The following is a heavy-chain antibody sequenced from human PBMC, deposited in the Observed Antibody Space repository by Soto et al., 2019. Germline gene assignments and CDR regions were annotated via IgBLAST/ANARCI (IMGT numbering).Heavy chain of an antibody. CDR1: GGSISSYY. V-gene: IGHV4-59*01. J-gene: IGHJ6*02. D-gene: IGHD6-6*01. CDR2: IYYSGST. CDR3: ARSIAARNPDYYYYGMDV. Sequence: SETLSLTCTVSGGSISSYYWSWIRQPPGKGLEWIGYIYYSGSTNYNPSLKSRVTISVDTSKNQFSLKLSSVTAADTAVYYCARSIAARNPDYYYYGMDVWGQGTTVTVSS.